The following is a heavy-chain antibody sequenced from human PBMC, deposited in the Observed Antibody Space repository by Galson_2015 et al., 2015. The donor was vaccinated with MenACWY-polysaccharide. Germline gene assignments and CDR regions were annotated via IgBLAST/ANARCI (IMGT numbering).Heavy chain of an antibody. V-gene: IGHV3-23*01. CDR1: NVTLRRYV. CDR3: SKDAIAVIVTTPRLVPLHR. Sequence: SLRLSCAVSNVTLRRYVMSWVRQPPGKGLEWVSSIGGSGDGRYYADSVRDSFSISRDNSKNTLYMEMNSLRAEDTAIYFCSKDAIAVIVTTPRLVPLHRWGQGTLVAVSS. CDR2: IGGSGDGR. D-gene: IGHD2/OR15-2a*01. J-gene: IGHJ1*01.